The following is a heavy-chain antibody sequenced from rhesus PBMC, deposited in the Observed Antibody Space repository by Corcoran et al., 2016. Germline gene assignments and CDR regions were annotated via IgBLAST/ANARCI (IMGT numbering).Heavy chain of an antibody. CDR1: GGSMDDYY. CDR2: IGGRSGTA. Sequence: QVQLLESGPGLVKPSETLSLTCTVSGGSMDDYYWNWIRQSPGKGLEWFGYIGGRSGTASNNPSLDSRVTFSSDTSKNQFSLRLTSVTAADTAIYYCARHISGSYFDYWGQGVMVTVSS. J-gene: IGHJ4*01. V-gene: IGHV4-165*02. CDR3: ARHISGSYFDY.